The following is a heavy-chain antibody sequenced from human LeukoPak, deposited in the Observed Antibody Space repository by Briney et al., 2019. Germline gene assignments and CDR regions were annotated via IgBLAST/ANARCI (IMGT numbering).Heavy chain of an antibody. Sequence: PGGSLRLSCAASGFIFSTYTMNWVRQAPGKGLEWASSISNSGTYIYYADSVKGRFSISRDNAKNSLYLEMNSLRAEDTAVYYCARVCKGNSCSDYWGQGTLVTVSS. D-gene: IGHD2-15*01. CDR2: ISNSGTYI. CDR1: GFIFSTYT. CDR3: ARVCKGNSCSDY. J-gene: IGHJ4*02. V-gene: IGHV3-21*01.